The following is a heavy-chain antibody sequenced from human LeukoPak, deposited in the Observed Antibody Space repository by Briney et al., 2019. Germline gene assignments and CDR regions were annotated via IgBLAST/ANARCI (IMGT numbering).Heavy chain of an antibody. V-gene: IGHV4-38-2*01. CDR1: GYSISSGYF. D-gene: IGHD4-17*01. CDR3: ARSPHPYGDFVDY. CDR2: SDHSGST. J-gene: IGHJ4*02. Sequence: SETLSLTCAVSGYSISSGYFWGWIRQPPGEVLEGFGSSDHSGSTYYNPSLKSRVTISIDKSKNQFSLKLSSVTAADTAVYYCARSPHPYGDFVDYWGQGTLVTVSS.